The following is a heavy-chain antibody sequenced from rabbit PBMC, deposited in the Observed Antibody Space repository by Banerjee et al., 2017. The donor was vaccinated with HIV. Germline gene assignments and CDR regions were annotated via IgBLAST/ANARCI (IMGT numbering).Heavy chain of an antibody. J-gene: IGHJ4*01. V-gene: IGHV1S40*01. CDR1: GFSLSNNYV. D-gene: IGHD5-1*01. CDR2: INTGSGSA. Sequence: QSLQESGGGLFQPGGSLALTCKASGFSLSNNYVMCWVRQAPGKGLEWIGCINTGSGSAYYASWAKGRFTISKTSSTTVTLQMTSPTAADTATYFCARIWGLWGPGTLVTVS. CDR3: ARIWGL.